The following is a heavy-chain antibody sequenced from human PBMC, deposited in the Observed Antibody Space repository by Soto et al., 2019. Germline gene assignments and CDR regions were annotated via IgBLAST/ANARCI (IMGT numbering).Heavy chain of an antibody. J-gene: IGHJ4*02. CDR1: GYTFIGYY. CDR2: INPNSGGT. V-gene: IGHV1-2*04. D-gene: IGHD2-2*01. CDR3: ARDTTGYCSSTSCYAGEIDY. Sequence: ASVKVSCKASGYTFIGYYMHWVLQAPGQGLEWMGWINPNSGGTNYAQKFQGWVTMTRDTSISTAYMELSRLRSDDTAVYYCARDTTGYCSSTSCYAGEIDYWGQGTLVTVSS.